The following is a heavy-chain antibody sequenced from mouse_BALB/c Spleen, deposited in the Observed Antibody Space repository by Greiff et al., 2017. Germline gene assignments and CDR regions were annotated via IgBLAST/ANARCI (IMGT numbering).Heavy chain of an antibody. CDR3: ARRITYAMDY. CDR1: GFTFSSFG. D-gene: IGHD2-4*01. J-gene: IGHJ4*01. Sequence: DVMLVESGGGLVQPGGSRKLSCAASGFTFSSFGMHWVRQAPEKGLEWVAYISSGSSTIYYADTVKGRFTISRDNPKNTLFLQMTSLRSEDTAMYYCARRITYAMDYWGQGTSVTVSS. CDR2: ISSGSSTI. V-gene: IGHV5-17*02.